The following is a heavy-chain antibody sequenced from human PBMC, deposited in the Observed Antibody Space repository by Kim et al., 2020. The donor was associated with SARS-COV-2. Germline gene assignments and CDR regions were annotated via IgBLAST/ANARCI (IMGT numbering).Heavy chain of an antibody. CDR2: ISGSGGST. V-gene: IGHV3-23*01. CDR3: AKDEGTGEQWLDGFDY. CDR1: GFTFSSYA. Sequence: GGSLRLSCAASGFTFSSYAMSWVRQAPGKGLEWVSAISGSGGSTYYADSVKGRFTISRDNSKNTLYLQMNSLRAEDTAVYYCAKDEGTGEQWLDGFDYWGQGTLVTVSS. D-gene: IGHD6-19*01. J-gene: IGHJ4*02.